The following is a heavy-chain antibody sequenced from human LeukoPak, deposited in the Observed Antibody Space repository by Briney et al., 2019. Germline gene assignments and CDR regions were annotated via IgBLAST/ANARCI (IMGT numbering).Heavy chain of an antibody. J-gene: IGHJ4*02. V-gene: IGHV3-66*01. CDR3: ARTRPGSGWYNFDF. D-gene: IGHD6-13*01. Sequence: GGSLRLSCAASGFTVSSSFMSWVRQAPGKGLEWVSVIYSGGDTYYADSVKGRFTISRDSSKNTLYLQMNSLRAEDTATYFCARTRPGSGWYNFDFWGQGTLVTVSS. CDR2: IYSGGDT. CDR1: GFTVSSSF.